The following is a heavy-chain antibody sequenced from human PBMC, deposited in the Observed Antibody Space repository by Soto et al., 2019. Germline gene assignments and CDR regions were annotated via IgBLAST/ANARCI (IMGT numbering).Heavy chain of an antibody. CDR1: GYTFSNYG. CDR2: ISGYNGNT. J-gene: IGHJ6*02. V-gene: IGHV1-18*01. Sequence: ASVKVSCKASGYTFSNYGINWVRQAPGQGLEWMGWISGYNGNTNYSQKLQGRVTMTTDTSASIAYMELRSLRSDDTAVYYCARERVGFWGGLLDVHGMDVWGQGTTVTVSS. D-gene: IGHD3-3*01. CDR3: ARERVGFWGGLLDVHGMDV.